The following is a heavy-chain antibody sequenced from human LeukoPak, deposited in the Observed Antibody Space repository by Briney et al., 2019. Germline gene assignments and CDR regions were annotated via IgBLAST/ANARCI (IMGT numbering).Heavy chain of an antibody. CDR2: IRVYNGNT. D-gene: IGHD3-10*01. CDR3: ARDRVLVWFGELLKPDAFDI. J-gene: IGHJ3*02. CDR1: GYTFTSYA. V-gene: IGHV1-18*01. Sequence: ASVKVSCKASGYTFTSYAMNWVRQAPGQGLEWLGLIRVYNGNTNYAKNFQDRVTMTTDTSTSTAYMELRSLRSDDTAVYYCARDRVLVWFGELLKPDAFDIWGQGTMVTVSS.